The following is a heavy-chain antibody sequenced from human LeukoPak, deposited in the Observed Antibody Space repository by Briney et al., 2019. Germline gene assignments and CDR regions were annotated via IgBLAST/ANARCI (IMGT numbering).Heavy chain of an antibody. D-gene: IGHD3-10*01. CDR1: GFTFSSYS. V-gene: IGHV3-21*01. CDR2: ISSSSSYI. CDR3: ARESLLWFGESPTPFDY. Sequence: GGSPRLSCAASGFTFSSYSMNWVRQAPGKGLEWVSSISSSSSYIYYADSVKGRFTISRDNAKNSLYLQMNSLRAEDTAVYYCARESLLWFGESPTPFDYWGQGTLVTVSS. J-gene: IGHJ4*02.